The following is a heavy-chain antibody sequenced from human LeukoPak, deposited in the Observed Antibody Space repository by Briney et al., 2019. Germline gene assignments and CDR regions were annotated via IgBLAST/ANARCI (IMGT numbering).Heavy chain of an antibody. CDR1: GFTFGDYA. CDR2: IRSKAYGGTT. J-gene: IGHJ4*02. Sequence: GGSLRLSCTASGFTFGDYAMSWVRQAPGKGLEWVGFIRSKAYGGTTEYAASVKGRFTISRDDSKSIACLQMNSLKTEDTAVYYCTGGTTPTYFDYWGQGTLVTVSS. CDR3: TGGTTPTYFDY. D-gene: IGHD1-7*01. V-gene: IGHV3-49*04.